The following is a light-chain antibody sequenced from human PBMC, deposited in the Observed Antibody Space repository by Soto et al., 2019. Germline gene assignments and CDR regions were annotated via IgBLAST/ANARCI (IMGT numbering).Light chain of an antibody. Sequence: EIVMTQSPATLSVSPGEGATLSCRASQSINRNVAWYQQKRGQAPRLLIYEASTSATGIPARSSGSGSGTEFNLTFSSLQAEDFAFYYCKPDKDWSPFTFRGGTQVEIK. V-gene: IGKV3-15*01. CDR2: EAS. J-gene: IGKJ4*01. CDR1: QSINRN. CDR3: KPDKDWSPFT.